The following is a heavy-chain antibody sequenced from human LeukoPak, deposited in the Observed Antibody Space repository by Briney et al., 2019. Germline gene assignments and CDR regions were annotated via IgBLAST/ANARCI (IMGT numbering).Heavy chain of an antibody. D-gene: IGHD2-15*01. Sequence: PGGSLRLSCAASGFTFSSYSMNWVRQAPGKGLEWVSSISSSSYIYYADSVKGRFTISRDNAKNSLYLQMNSLRAEDTAVYYCARTKDIVVVVAATHDAFDIWGQGTMVTVSS. CDR1: GFTFSSYS. J-gene: IGHJ3*02. CDR2: ISSSSYI. V-gene: IGHV3-21*01. CDR3: ARTKDIVVVVAATHDAFDI.